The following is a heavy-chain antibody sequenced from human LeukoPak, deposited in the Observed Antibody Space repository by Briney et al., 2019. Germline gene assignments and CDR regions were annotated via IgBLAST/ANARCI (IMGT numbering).Heavy chain of an antibody. CDR2: INPNSGST. CDR1: GYTFTVYY. Sequence: ASVKVSCKPSGYTFTVYYMHWVRQAPGQGLEWMGWINPNSGSTNYAQKFQGWVTMTRDTSISTAYMELSRLRSDDTAVYYCARDMGIAAAGSGPYAFDIWGQGTMVTVSS. CDR3: ARDMGIAAAGSGPYAFDI. D-gene: IGHD6-13*01. J-gene: IGHJ3*02. V-gene: IGHV1-2*04.